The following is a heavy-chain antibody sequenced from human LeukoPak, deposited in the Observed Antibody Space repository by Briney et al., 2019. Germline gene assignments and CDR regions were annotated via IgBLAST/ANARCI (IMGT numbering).Heavy chain of an antibody. CDR2: ISYNGNNK. Sequence: GGSLRLSCAASGFTFSSYALHWVRQAPGKGLEWVALISYNGNNKYYADSVKGRFTISRDNSKNTLYLQMNSLRAEDTAVYYCARGYYYESSGYYVWDYWGQGTLVTVSS. CDR1: GFTFSSYA. CDR3: ARGYYYESSGYYVWDY. J-gene: IGHJ4*02. D-gene: IGHD3-22*01. V-gene: IGHV3-30*04.